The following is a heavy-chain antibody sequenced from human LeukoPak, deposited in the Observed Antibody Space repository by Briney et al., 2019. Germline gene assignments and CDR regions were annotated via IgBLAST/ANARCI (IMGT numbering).Heavy chain of an antibody. D-gene: IGHD1-26*01. Sequence: GGSLRLSCAASGFTFSDYYMSWIRQAPGKGLEWVSYISSSGSTIYYADSVKGRFTISRDNAKNSLYLQMNSLRAEDTAVYHCAHIPGATGESYYYYYYGMDVWGQGTTVTVSS. CDR2: ISSSGSTI. V-gene: IGHV3-11*01. J-gene: IGHJ6*02. CDR3: AHIPGATGESYYYYYYGMDV. CDR1: GFTFSDYY.